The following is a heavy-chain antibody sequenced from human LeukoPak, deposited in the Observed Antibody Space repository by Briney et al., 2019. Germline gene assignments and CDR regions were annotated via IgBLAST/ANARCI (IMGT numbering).Heavy chain of an antibody. CDR3: AKYDFSGGDY. CDR2: ISYDGSNK. CDR1: GFTFSSYG. J-gene: IGHJ4*02. D-gene: IGHD3-3*01. Sequence: RSLRLSCAASGFTFSSYGMHWVRLAPGKGLEWVAVISYDGSNKYYADSVKGRFTISRDNSKNTLYLQMNSLRAEDTAVYYCAKYDFSGGDYWGQGTLVTVSS. V-gene: IGHV3-30*18.